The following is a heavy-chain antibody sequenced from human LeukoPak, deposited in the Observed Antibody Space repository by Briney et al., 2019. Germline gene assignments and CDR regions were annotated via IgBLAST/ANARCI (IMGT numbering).Heavy chain of an antibody. CDR3: ARGALWFGELLYPINWFDR. D-gene: IGHD3-10*01. V-gene: IGHV4-59*12. CDR1: GGSISSYY. J-gene: IGHJ5*02. CDR2: IYYSGST. Sequence: SETLSLTCTVSGGSISSYYWSWIRQPPGKGLEWIGYIYYSGSTNYNPSLKSRVTISVDTSKNQFSLKLSSVTAADTAVYYCARGALWFGELLYPINWFDRWGQGTLVTVSS.